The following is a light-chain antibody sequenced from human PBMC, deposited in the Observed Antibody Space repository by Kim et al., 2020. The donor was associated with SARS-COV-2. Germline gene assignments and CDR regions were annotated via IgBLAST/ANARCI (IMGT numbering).Light chain of an antibody. CDR3: QQYDSSPRT. CDR2: GAS. V-gene: IGKV3-20*01. Sequence: APRERAALACRASRRVSSSYLAWYQQKPGQAPRLLIYGASSRATGIPDRFSGSGSGTDFTLTISRLESEDFAVYYCQQYDSSPRTFGQGTKVDIK. CDR1: RRVSSSY. J-gene: IGKJ1*01.